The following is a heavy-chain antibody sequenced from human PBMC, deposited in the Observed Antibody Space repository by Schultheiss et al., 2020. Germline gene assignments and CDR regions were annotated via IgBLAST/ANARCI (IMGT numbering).Heavy chain of an antibody. CDR1: GFTFSNYA. J-gene: IGHJ3*02. CDR3: AKGREYSGSSDALDI. CDR2: ISASGGST. V-gene: IGHV3-23*01. D-gene: IGHD1-26*01. Sequence: GGSLRLSCAASGFTFSNYAMSWVRQAPGKGLEWVSGISASGGSTYYADSVKGRFTIFRDNSKNTLYLQMNSLRAEDTALYYCAKGREYSGSSDALDIWGQGTMVTVSS.